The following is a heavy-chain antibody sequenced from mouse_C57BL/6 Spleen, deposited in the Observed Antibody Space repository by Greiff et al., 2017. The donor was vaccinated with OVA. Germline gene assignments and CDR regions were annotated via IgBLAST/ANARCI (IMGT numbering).Heavy chain of an antibody. Sequence: QVQLQQSGAELVRPGTSVKVSCKASGYAFTNYLIEWVKQRPGQGLEWIGVINPGSGGTNYNEKFKGKATLTADKSSSTAYMQLSSLTSEDSAVYFCAREEYDFDYWGQGTTLTVSS. CDR3: AREEYDFDY. V-gene: IGHV1-54*01. CDR2: INPGSGGT. J-gene: IGHJ2*01. D-gene: IGHD5-1*01. CDR1: GYAFTNYL.